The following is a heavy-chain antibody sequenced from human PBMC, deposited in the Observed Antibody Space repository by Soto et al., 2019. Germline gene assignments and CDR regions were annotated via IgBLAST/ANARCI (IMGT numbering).Heavy chain of an antibody. V-gene: IGHV3-33*01. D-gene: IGHD6-19*01. Sequence: GGSLRLSCAASGFTFSSYGMHWVRQAPGKGLEWVAVIWYDGSNKYYADSVKGRFTISRDNSKNTLYLQMNSLRAEDTAVYYCARAKAVAGTPFDYWGQGTLVTVSS. CDR3: ARAKAVAGTPFDY. CDR1: GFTFSSYG. CDR2: IWYDGSNK. J-gene: IGHJ4*02.